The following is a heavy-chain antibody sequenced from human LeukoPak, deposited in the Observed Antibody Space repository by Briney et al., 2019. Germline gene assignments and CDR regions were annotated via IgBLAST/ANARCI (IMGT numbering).Heavy chain of an antibody. CDR1: GDSVSRKSVA. CDR3: ARQTWIQMINWFDP. V-gene: IGHV6-1*01. Sequence: PQTLSLTCAISGDSVSRKSVAWNWIRQSPSRGLEWLGRTYYRSKWYNDHAVSVKSRISISPDTSKNQFSLQLNSVTPEDTAGYYCARQTWIQMINWFDPWGQGTLVTVSS. J-gene: IGHJ5*02. CDR2: TYYRSKWYN. D-gene: IGHD5-18*01.